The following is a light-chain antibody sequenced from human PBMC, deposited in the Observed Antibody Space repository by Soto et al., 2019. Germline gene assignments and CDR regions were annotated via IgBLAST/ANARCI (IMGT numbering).Light chain of an antibody. CDR3: QQSYSTP. V-gene: IGKV1-39*01. Sequence: DIQMTQSPSFLSASVGDRVTITCRASQSISSYLNWYQQKPGKAHKLLIYAASSLQSGVPSRFSGSGSGTDFTLTISSLQPEDFATYYCQQSYSTPFGQGTKLEIK. J-gene: IGKJ2*01. CDR1: QSISSY. CDR2: AAS.